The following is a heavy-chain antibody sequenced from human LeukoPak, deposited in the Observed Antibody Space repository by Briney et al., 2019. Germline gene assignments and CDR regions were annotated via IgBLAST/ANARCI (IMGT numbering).Heavy chain of an antibody. V-gene: IGHV4-59*12. CDR3: ARGYCSGGSCYSYYYYNYMDV. Sequence: SETLSLTCTVSGGSISSYYWSWIRQPPGKGLEWIGYIYYSGSTNYNPSLKSRVTMSVDTSNNQFSLKLSSVTAADTAVYHCARGYCSGGSCYSYYYYNYMDVWGKGTTVTVSS. CDR2: IYYSGST. CDR1: GGSISSYY. J-gene: IGHJ6*03. D-gene: IGHD2-15*01.